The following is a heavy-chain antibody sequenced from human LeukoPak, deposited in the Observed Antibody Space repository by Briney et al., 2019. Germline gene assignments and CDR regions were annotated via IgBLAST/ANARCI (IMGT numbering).Heavy chain of an antibody. CDR1: GFTFDDYA. J-gene: IGHJ6*02. D-gene: IGHD2-8*01. CDR3: AVLHCYAMDV. CDR2: ISWNSGTK. Sequence: GRSLRLSCAASGFTFDDYAMHWVRQAPGKGLEWVSGISWNSGTKGYADSVKGRFTISRDNAKNSLYLQMNSLRGEDAALYYCAVLHCYAMDVWGQGTTVTVSS. V-gene: IGHV3-9*01.